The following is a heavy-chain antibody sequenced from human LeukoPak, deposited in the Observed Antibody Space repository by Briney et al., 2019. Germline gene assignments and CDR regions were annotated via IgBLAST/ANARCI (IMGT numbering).Heavy chain of an antibody. CDR1: GFTFSSYA. CDR3: ASIAVAGTGN. CDR2: ISYDGSNK. Sequence: PGGSLRLSCAASGFTFSSYAMHWVRQAPGTGLEWVAVISYDGSNKYYADSVKGRFTISRDNSKNTLYLQMNSLRAEDTAVYYCASIAVAGTGNWGQGTLVTVSS. D-gene: IGHD6-19*01. J-gene: IGHJ4*02. V-gene: IGHV3-30-3*01.